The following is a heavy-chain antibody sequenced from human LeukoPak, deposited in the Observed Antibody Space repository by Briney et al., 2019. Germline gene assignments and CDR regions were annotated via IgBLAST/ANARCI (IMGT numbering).Heavy chain of an antibody. V-gene: IGHV3-48*03. CDR3: ARPEGLQLSLEPFDI. CDR2: IGRSGSTI. CDR1: GFSFSSYE. J-gene: IGHJ3*02. D-gene: IGHD2-2*01. Sequence: PGGSLRLSCAASGFSFSSYEMNWVRQAPGKGLEWDSYIGRSGSTIYYADSVKGRFTISRDKAKNSLHLQMNRLRVEDTAVYYCARPEGLQLSLEPFDIWGQGTMVTVSS.